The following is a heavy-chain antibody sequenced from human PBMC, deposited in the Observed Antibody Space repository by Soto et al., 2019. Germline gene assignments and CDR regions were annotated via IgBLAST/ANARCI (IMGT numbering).Heavy chain of an antibody. V-gene: IGHV4-31*03. CDR3: AREIGVFRRNYYGSGSYYNPYYYYGMDV. CDR2: IYYSGST. CDR1: GGSISSGGYY. Sequence: NPSETLYLTCTVSGGSISSGGYYWSWIRQHPGKGLEWIGYIYYSGSTYYNPSLKSRVTISVDTSKNQFSLKLSSVTAADTAVYYCAREIGVFRRNYYGSGSYYNPYYYYGMDVWGQGTTVTVSS. J-gene: IGHJ6*02. D-gene: IGHD3-10*01.